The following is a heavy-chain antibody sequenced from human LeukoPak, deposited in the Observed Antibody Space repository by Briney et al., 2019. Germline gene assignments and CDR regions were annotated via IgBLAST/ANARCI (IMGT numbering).Heavy chain of an antibody. CDR2: IIPILGIA. Sequence: SVKVSCKASGGTFSSYTISWVRQAPGQGLEWMGRIIPILGIANYAQKFQGRVTITADKSTSTAYMELSSLRSEDTAVYYCARGSYGYSGYDWSFDYWGQGTLVTVSS. CDR3: ARGSYGYSGYDWSFDY. V-gene: IGHV1-69*02. CDR1: GGTFSSYT. J-gene: IGHJ4*02. D-gene: IGHD5-12*01.